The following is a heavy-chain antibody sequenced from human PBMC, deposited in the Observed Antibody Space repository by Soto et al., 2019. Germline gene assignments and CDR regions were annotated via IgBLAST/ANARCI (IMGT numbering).Heavy chain of an antibody. V-gene: IGHV4-59*01. CDR2: VYSSGST. J-gene: IGHJ5*02. D-gene: IGHD3-3*01. Sequence: SETLSLTCTVSGGSISSYYWSWIRQPPGKGLEWIGYVYSSGSTYYNPSLKGRVTISVDTSKNQFSLKLSFVTAADTAIYYCARDVDFGVGNWFDTWGQGILVTVSS. CDR3: ARDVDFGVGNWFDT. CDR1: GGSISSYY.